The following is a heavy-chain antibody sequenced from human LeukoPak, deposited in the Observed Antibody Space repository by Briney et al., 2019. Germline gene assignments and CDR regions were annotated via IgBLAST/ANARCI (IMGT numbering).Heavy chain of an antibody. CDR3: ARLTGYSSGLDY. CDR1: GVSFSGYY. V-gene: IGHV4-34*01. J-gene: IGHJ4*02. Sequence: SETLSLTCADYGVSFSGYYWSWIRQPPGKGLEWIGEINHSGSTNYNPSLKSRVTISVDTSKNQFSLKLSSVTAADTAVYYCARLTGYSSGLDYWGQGTLVTVSS. D-gene: IGHD6-19*01. CDR2: INHSGST.